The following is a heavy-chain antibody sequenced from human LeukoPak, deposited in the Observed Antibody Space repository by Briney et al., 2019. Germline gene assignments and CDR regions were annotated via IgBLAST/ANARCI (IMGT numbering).Heavy chain of an antibody. J-gene: IGHJ4*02. V-gene: IGHV1-8*01. CDR1: GYTFTTYD. Sequence: ASAKVSCKASGYTFTTYDINWVRQASGQGLEWMGWMNPHSGNTGYAQKFQGRVTMTRDTSINTAYMELSSLTSDDTAVYYCTRAPVPGNYWGQGTLVTVSS. CDR2: MNPHSGNT. CDR3: TRAPVPGNY. D-gene: IGHD3-10*01.